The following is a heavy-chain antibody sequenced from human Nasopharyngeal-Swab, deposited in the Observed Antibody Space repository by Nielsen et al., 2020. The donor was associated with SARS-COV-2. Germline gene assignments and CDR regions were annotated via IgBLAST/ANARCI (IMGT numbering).Heavy chain of an antibody. J-gene: IGHJ5*02. V-gene: IGHV3-53*01. CDR3: AREGRDGAVSS. CDR2: TEIGGTT. CDR1: GFTFSSHA. Sequence: GESLKISCAASGFTFSSHAMSWVRQAPGKGLEWVSVTEIGGTTHYADSVKGRFSISRDSSTNTLYLQMNNVRAEDTAVYYCAREGRDGAVSSWGQGTLVTVSS. D-gene: IGHD5-24*01.